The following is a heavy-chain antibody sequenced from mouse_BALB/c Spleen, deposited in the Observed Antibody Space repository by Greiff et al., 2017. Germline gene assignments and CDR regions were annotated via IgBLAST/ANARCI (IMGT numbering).Heavy chain of an antibody. V-gene: IGHV7-3*02. CDR3: ARDHRYSKGFDY. CDR1: GFTFTDYY. Sequence: EVQLVESGGGLVQPGGSLRLSCATSGFTFTDYYMSWVRQPPGKALEWLGFIRNKANGYTTEYSASVKGRFTISRDNSQSILYLQMNTLRAEDSATYYCARDHRYSKGFDYWGQGTTLTASS. J-gene: IGHJ2*01. D-gene: IGHD1-3*01. CDR2: IRNKANGYTT.